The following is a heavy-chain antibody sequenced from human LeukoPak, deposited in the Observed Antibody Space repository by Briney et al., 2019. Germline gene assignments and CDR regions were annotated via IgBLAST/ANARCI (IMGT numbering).Heavy chain of an antibody. CDR3: ARGRSSGYYPY. D-gene: IGHD3-22*01. Sequence: PSQTLPLTCAVSGGSISSGGYSWSWIRQPPGKGLEWIGYIYHSGSTYYNPSLKSRVTISVDRSKNQFSLKLSSVTAADTAVYYCARGRSSGYYPYWGQGTLVTVSS. J-gene: IGHJ4*02. CDR2: IYHSGST. V-gene: IGHV4-30-2*01. CDR1: GGSISSGGYS.